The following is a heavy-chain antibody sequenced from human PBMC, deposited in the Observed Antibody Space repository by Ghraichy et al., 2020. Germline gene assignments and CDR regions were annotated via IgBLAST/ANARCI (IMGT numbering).Heavy chain of an antibody. V-gene: IGHV3-7*03. CDR2: INQDGTEK. J-gene: IGHJ4*02. Sequence: GSLRLSCAASGFTFSSRWMNWVRQTPGKGLEWVANINQDGTEKTYVDSVKGRFTISRDNAENSLYLQMNSLRAEDTAVYYCATSGGRGIAAAGDYWGQGTLVTVSS. CDR3: ATSGGRGIAAAGDY. D-gene: IGHD6-13*01. CDR1: GFTFSSRW.